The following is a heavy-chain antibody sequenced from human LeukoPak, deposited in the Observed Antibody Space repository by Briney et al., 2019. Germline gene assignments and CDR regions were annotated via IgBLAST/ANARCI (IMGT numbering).Heavy chain of an antibody. V-gene: IGHV3-30-3*01. CDR1: GFTFSTYA. CDR3: VRDAGFWSPGGY. J-gene: IGHJ4*02. D-gene: IGHD3-3*01. Sequence: GGSLRLSCAASGFTFSTYAMHWVRQAPDKGLEWVAVISHGGNNKYYADSMKGRFTISRDDSKSTLYLQLNSLRAEDTAVYSCVRDAGFWSPGGYWGQGALVTVSS. CDR2: ISHGGNNK.